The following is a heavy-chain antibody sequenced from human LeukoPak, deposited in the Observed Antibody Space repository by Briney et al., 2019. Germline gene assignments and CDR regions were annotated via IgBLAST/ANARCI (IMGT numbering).Heavy chain of an antibody. CDR1: GGTFSSYA. V-gene: IGHV1-69*05. CDR3: ASGWYQFSPYNWFDP. Sequence: SVKVSCKASGGTFSSYAISWVRQAPGQGLEWMGGIIPIFGTANYAQKFQGRVTITTDESTSTAYMELSSLRSEDTAVYYCASGWYQFSPYNWFDPWGQGTLVTVSS. CDR2: IIPIFGTA. J-gene: IGHJ5*02. D-gene: IGHD6-19*01.